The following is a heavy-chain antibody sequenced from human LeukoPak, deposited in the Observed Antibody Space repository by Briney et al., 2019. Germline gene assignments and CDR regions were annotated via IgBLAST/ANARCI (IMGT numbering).Heavy chain of an antibody. V-gene: IGHV3-7*04. J-gene: IGHJ4*02. D-gene: IGHD1-1*01. Sequence: GGSLRLSCAASGFTFSSYWMSWVRQAPGKGLEWVANIKQDGSEKYYVDSVKGRFTISRDNSKNTLYLQMNSLRAEDTSVYYCARGSGTTVYSSAADWGQGTLVTVSS. CDR1: GFTFSSYW. CDR3: ARGSGTTVYSSAAD. CDR2: IKQDGSEK.